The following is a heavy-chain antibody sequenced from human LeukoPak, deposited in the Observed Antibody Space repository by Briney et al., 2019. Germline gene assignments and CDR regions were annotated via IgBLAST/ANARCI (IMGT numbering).Heavy chain of an antibody. D-gene: IGHD4-11*01. CDR2: ISYDGSNK. V-gene: IGHV3-30*18. CDR1: GFTFSSYG. CDR3: AKDPTGYYYGMDV. Sequence: GGSLRLSCAASGFTFSSYGMHWVRQAPGKGLEWVAVISYDGSNKYYADSVKGRFTISRDNSKNMLYLQMNSLRAEDTAVYYCAKDPTGYYYGMDVWGQGTTVTVSS. J-gene: IGHJ6*02.